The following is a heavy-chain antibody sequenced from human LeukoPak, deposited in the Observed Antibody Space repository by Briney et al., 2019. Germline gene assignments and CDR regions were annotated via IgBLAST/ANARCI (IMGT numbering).Heavy chain of an antibody. CDR3: ARGRSVSYYDY. V-gene: IGHV3-74*01. CDR1: GFTFSNFW. D-gene: IGHD1-26*01. CDR2: INSDGSST. Sequence: EGSLRLSCAASGFTFSNFWMHWVRQAPGQGLVWVSRINSDGSSTTYADSVKGRFAISRDNAKNTLFLQMNSLRAEDTAVYYCARGRSVSYYDYWGQETLFTVST. J-gene: IGHJ4*02.